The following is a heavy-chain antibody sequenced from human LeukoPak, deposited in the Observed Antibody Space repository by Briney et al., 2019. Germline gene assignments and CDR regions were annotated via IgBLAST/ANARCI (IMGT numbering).Heavy chain of an antibody. CDR1: GYTFTSFG. V-gene: IGHV1-18*04. J-gene: IGHJ4*02. Sequence: ASVKVSCKAYGYTFTSFGISWVRQAPGEGLEWMGWISAYNGNTNYAQKLQGRVTMTTDTSTSTAYMELRSLISEDTAVYYCARDLGYVYVWGSYNYWGQGALVTVSS. CDR2: ISAYNGNT. D-gene: IGHD3-16*01. CDR3: ARDLGYVYVWGSYNY.